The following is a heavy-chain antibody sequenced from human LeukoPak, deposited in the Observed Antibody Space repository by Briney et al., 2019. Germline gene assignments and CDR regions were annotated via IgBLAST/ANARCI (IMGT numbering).Heavy chain of an antibody. CDR1: GFTFSSYA. Sequence: GGSLRLSCAASGFTFSSYAMSWVRQAPGKGPEWVSAISGSGGSTYYADSVKGRFTISRDNSKNTLYLQMNSLRAEDTAVYYCAKASAMIVVVSKHFDYWGQGTLVTVSS. CDR2: ISGSGGST. CDR3: AKASAMIVVVSKHFDY. V-gene: IGHV3-23*01. D-gene: IGHD3-22*01. J-gene: IGHJ4*02.